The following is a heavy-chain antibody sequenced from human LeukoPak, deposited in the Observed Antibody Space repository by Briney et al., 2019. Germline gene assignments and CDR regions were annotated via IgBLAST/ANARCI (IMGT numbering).Heavy chain of an antibody. V-gene: IGHV1-2*02. CDR2: INPKSGGT. CDR1: GDSFTDYY. CDR3: ARIAIGGGEWHFDS. Sequence: ASVKVSCKASGDSFTDYYMHWVRQAPGQGLEWMGWINPKSGGTNYAQTFQGRVTMTRDTSIRTAYMELSRLRGDDTGVYYCARIAIGGGEWHFDSWGQGTLVTVSS. J-gene: IGHJ4*02. D-gene: IGHD3-16*01.